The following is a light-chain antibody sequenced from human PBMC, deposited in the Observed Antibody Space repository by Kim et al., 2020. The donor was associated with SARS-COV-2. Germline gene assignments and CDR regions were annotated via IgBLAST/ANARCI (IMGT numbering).Light chain of an antibody. Sequence: SVTLSCTGTSSDVGGYNYVSWYQQHPGKAPKLMIYEVSKRPSGVPDRFSGSKSGNTASLTVSGLQAEDEADYYCSSYAGSNNFVVFGGGTQLTVL. CDR3: SSYAGSNNFVV. CDR1: SSDVGGYNY. J-gene: IGLJ2*01. V-gene: IGLV2-8*01. CDR2: EVS.